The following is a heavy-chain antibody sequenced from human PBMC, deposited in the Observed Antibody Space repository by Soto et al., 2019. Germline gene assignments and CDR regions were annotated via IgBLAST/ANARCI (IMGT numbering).Heavy chain of an antibody. CDR1: GFTFSRYW. CDR3: ARAGGPGTVDY. D-gene: IGHD3-16*01. J-gene: IGHJ4*02. V-gene: IGHV3-7*05. CDR2: INEDGSER. Sequence: GGSLRLSCEASGFTFSRYWMIWVRQAPGKGLEWVAIINEDGSERYSVDSVKGRFTTSRDNAKNSLYLQMNSLRAEDTAVYYCARAGGPGTVDYWGQGTLVTVSS.